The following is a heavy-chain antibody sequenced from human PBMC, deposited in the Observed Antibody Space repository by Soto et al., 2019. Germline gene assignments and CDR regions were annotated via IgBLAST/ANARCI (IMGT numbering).Heavy chain of an antibody. J-gene: IGHJ5*02. CDR2: IDYSGST. V-gene: IGHV4-39*02. CDR3: ARAERFPRSWFDP. CDR1: SGSISSSDDY. Sequence: PSETLSLTCTVSSGSISSSDDYWTWIRQPPGKGLEWIGYIDYSGSTYYNPSLQSRVTISLDTTNNHLSLKMTSVTAADTAIYFCARAERFPRSWFDPWGQGTQVTVSS.